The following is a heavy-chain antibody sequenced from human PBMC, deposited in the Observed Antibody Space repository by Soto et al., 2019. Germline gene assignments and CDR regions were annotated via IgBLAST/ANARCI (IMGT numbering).Heavy chain of an antibody. Sequence: HPGGSLRLSCAASGFTFGGNWMHWVRQDPGKGLVWVSRINSDGSSKYYADSVKGRFTISRDNTKNTLYLQMNSLRSEDTAVYYCARGPDLTMENWCPGTLVTVSS. CDR2: INSDGSSK. J-gene: IGHJ4*02. D-gene: IGHD1-1*01. V-gene: IGHV3-74*01. CDR1: GFTFGGNW. CDR3: ARGPDLTMEN.